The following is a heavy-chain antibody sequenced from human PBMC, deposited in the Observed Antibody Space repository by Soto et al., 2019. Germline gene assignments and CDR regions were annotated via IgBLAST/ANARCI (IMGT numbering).Heavy chain of an antibody. Sequence: EVQLVESGGGLVQPGGSLRLSCAVSGFTVSSSDMTWVRQAPGRGLEWVSVLFSNGNTYYAVSVKGRFSISRDNSKNTLDLQVNGLRVEDTAIYYCAKVDHGDAHYWGQGTLVTVSS. J-gene: IGHJ4*02. CDR2: LFSNGNT. D-gene: IGHD4-17*01. V-gene: IGHV3-66*01. CDR3: AKVDHGDAHY. CDR1: GFTVSSSD.